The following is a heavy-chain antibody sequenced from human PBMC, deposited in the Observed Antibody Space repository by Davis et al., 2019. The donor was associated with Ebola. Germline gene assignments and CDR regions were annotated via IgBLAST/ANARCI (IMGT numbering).Heavy chain of an antibody. CDR1: GGSISSGGYS. D-gene: IGHD2-8*01. CDR3: ARDYVY. Sequence: MPSETLSLTCAVSGGSISSGGYSWSWIRQPPGKGLEWIGSIYHSGITNYSPSLKSRVTISADTSKNQFSLRLKSVTAADTAMYYCARDYVYWGQGILVTVSS. V-gene: IGHV4-39*07. J-gene: IGHJ4*02. CDR2: IYHSGIT.